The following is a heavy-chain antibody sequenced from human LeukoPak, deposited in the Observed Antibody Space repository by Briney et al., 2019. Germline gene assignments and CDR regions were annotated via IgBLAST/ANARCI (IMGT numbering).Heavy chain of an antibody. Sequence: GGSLRLSCEASGFTFSSYAMTWVRQAPGKGLEWLSAIGGGGCCASYPDSVKGRFTISRDNSKNTLYLQMNSLRVEDTAVYYCAKRVTTVEPSVVDVWGQGTAVTVSS. D-gene: IGHD4-23*01. V-gene: IGHV3-23*01. CDR3: AKRVTTVEPSVVDV. CDR2: IGGGGCCA. J-gene: IGHJ6*02. CDR1: GFTFSSYA.